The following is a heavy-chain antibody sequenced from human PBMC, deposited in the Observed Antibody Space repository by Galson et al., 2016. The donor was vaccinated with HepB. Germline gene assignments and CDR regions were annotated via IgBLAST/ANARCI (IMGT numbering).Heavy chain of an antibody. J-gene: IGHJ6*02. V-gene: IGHV3-23*01. CDR3: GLDV. CDR2: INGVGYGSTT. CDR1: GFPFGTYA. Sequence: SLRLSCAASGFPFGTYAMSWVRQAPGKGLEWLSAINGVGYGSTTYYRESVKGRFTISRDISKNTLSLQMSSLRAEDTAVYYSGLDVWGQGTPVTVSS.